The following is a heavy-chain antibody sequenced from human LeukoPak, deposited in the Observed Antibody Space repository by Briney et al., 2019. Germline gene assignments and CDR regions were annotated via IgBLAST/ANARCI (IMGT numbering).Heavy chain of an antibody. CDR3: AKDPYSSSTFDWFDP. J-gene: IGHJ5*02. Sequence: PGGSLRLSCAASGFTVSTNYMNWVRQAPGKGLEWVSILYSGSSTYYADSVKGRFTISRDNSKNTVYLEMKSLRAEDTAVCFCAKDPYSSSTFDWFDPWGQGTQVTVSS. V-gene: IGHV3-53*01. D-gene: IGHD6-6*01. CDR1: GFTVSTNY. CDR2: LYSGSST.